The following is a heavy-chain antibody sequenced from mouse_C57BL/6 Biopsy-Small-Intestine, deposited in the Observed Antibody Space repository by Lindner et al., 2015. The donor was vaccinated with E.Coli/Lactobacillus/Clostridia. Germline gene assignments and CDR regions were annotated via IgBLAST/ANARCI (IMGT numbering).Heavy chain of an antibody. D-gene: IGHD3-1*01. CDR3: GRSGWDGSFAY. J-gene: IGHJ3*01. V-gene: IGHV1-80*01. CDR2: IYPGDGDT. CDR1: GYAFSRYW. Sequence: VQLQESGAELVKPGASVKISCKASGYAFSRYWMNWVKQRPGKGLEWIGQIYPGDGDTNYNGKFKGKATLTADKSSSTVYMQLSSLTSEDSAVYFCGRSGWDGSFAYWGQGTLVTVSA.